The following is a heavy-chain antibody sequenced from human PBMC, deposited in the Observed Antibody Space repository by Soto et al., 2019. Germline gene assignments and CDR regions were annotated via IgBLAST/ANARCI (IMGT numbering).Heavy chain of an antibody. Sequence: GGSLRLSCAASGFTFSSYGMHWVRQAPGKGLEWVAVIWYDGSNKYYADSVKGRFTISRDNSKNTLYLQMNSLRAEDTAVYYCASLGYCRGGSCYGDYWGQGTLVTVSS. CDR2: IWYDGSNK. J-gene: IGHJ4*02. CDR3: ASLGYCRGGSCYGDY. V-gene: IGHV3-33*01. CDR1: GFTFSSYG. D-gene: IGHD2-15*01.